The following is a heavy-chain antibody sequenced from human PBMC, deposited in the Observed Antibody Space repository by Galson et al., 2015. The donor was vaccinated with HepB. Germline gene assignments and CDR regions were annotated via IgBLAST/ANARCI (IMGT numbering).Heavy chain of an antibody. J-gene: IGHJ4*02. CDR2: INPYYGDT. CDR3: ARRGVPSVGASTFDY. CDR1: RFTFTQFS. Sequence: SVKVSCKAYRFTFTQFSINWVRQAPGQGPEWMGWINPYYGDTNYARKFQGRVTITTDTSTSTTYMELRSVRSDDTAVYFCARRGVPSVGASTFDYWGQGSLVTVSS. V-gene: IGHV1-18*01. D-gene: IGHD3-16*01.